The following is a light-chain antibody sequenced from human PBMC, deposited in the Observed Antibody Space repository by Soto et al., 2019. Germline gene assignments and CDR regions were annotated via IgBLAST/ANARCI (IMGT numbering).Light chain of an antibody. CDR3: QQYGTSPRA. CDR2: GAS. CDR1: QSVGSSY. Sequence: EIVLTQSPGTLSLSPGERATLSCRASQSVGSSYLAWHQQKPGQAPRLIIYGASRRATVIPDRISGSGSGTDFTLTISRLEPEDFAVYYCQQYGTSPRAFGGGTKVEV. J-gene: IGKJ4*01. V-gene: IGKV3-20*01.